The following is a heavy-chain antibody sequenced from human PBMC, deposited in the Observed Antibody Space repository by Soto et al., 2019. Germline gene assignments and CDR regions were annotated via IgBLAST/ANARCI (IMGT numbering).Heavy chain of an antibody. V-gene: IGHV1-18*01. CDR1: GSTFTSYG. J-gene: IGHJ4*02. D-gene: IGHD3-3*02. CDR3: ARDYTFPDY. CDR2: SSTSNGDT. Sequence: QVQLVQSGAEVNKPGASVKVSCKTSGSTFTSYGITWVRQAPGQGLEWMGWSSTSNGDTNYVQKFQGRVTMTTDTSTGTGYMELRSLTSDDTAVYYCARDYTFPDYWGQGPLVTVSS.